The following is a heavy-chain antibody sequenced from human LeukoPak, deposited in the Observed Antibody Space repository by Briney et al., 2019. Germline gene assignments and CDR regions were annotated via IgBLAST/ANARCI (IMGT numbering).Heavy chain of an antibody. Sequence: SETLSFTCAVYGGSFSGYYWSWIRQPPGKGLEWIGEINHSGSTNYNPSLKSRVTISVDTSKNQFSLKLSSVTAADTAVYYCARVSVRGVDYWGQGTLVTVSS. CDR1: GGSFSGYY. CDR2: INHSGST. V-gene: IGHV4-34*01. CDR3: ARVSVRGVDY. D-gene: IGHD3-10*01. J-gene: IGHJ4*02.